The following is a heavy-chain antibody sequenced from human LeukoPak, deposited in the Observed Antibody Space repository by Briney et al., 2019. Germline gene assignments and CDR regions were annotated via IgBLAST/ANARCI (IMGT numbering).Heavy chain of an antibody. CDR3: ARVAILGGTYYDFWSGYYEGGYFDY. CDR2: IKQDGSEK. Sequence: GGSLRLSCAASGFTFSSYWMSWVRQAPGKGLQWVASIKQDGSEKYYVDSVKGRFTISRDNAKNSLYLQMNSLRAEDTAVYYCARVAILGGTYYDFWSGYYEGGYFDYWGQGTLVTVSS. D-gene: IGHD3-3*01. V-gene: IGHV3-7*01. CDR1: GFTFSSYW. J-gene: IGHJ4*02.